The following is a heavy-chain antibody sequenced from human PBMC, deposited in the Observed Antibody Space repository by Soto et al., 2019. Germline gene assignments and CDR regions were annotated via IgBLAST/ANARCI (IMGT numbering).Heavy chain of an antibody. J-gene: IGHJ4*02. CDR1: GDMFDTYT. D-gene: IGHD2-2*01. Sequence: ASVKVSCKASGDMFDTYTITWMRQAPGRGLEWVGGIIPRSAKSNYAQKFQGRVTMTRDTSTSTVYMELSSLRSEDTAVYYCARRGACISTSCSLDYWGQGTLVTVSS. V-gene: IGHV1-46*02. CDR3: ARRGACISTSCSLDY. CDR2: IIPRSAKS.